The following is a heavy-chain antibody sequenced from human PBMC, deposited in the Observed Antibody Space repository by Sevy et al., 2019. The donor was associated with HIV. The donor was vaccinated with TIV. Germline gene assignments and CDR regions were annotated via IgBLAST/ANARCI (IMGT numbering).Heavy chain of an antibody. D-gene: IGHD3-22*01. CDR3: ARSDVTSRFGYYYFAMDF. J-gene: IGHJ6*02. Sequence: GGSLRLSCAVSGFTFNTYNMNWVRQAPGKGLEWVSYISYTSTTIYYADSVRGRFTISRDNAKNTLYLQMNSLRDEDTAVYYCARSDVTSRFGYYYFAMDFWGQGTSVTVSS. CDR2: ISYTSTTI. V-gene: IGHV3-48*02. CDR1: GFTFNTYN.